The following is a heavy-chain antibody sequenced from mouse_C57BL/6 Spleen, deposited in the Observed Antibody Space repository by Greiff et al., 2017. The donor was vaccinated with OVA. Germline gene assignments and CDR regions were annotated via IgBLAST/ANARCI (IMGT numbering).Heavy chain of an antibody. V-gene: IGHV1-80*01. CDR2: IYPGDGDT. J-gene: IGHJ1*03. CDR3: ARREGTWGYFDV. CDR1: GYAFSSYW. D-gene: IGHD3-3*01. Sequence: VQLQESGAELVKPGASVKISCKASGYAFSSYWMNWVKQRPGKGLEWIGQIYPGDGDTNYNGKFKGKATLTAAKSSSTAYMQLSSLTSEDSAVYFCARREGTWGYFDVWGTGTTVTVSS.